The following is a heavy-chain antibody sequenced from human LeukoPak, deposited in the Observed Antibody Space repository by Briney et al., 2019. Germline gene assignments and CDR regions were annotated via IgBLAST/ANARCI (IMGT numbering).Heavy chain of an antibody. V-gene: IGHV3-48*01. D-gene: IGHD1-26*01. J-gene: IGHJ3*02. CDR3: ARPGGTYLHESFDI. Sequence: PGGSLRLSCVASGFTFNKYSMNWVRHAPGKGLQWLSYISGTSRTIYYADSVKGRFAISRDNARNSLYLQMSSLRVEDTAVYYCARPGGTYLHESFDIWGQGTMVTVSS. CDR1: GFTFNKYS. CDR2: ISGTSRTI.